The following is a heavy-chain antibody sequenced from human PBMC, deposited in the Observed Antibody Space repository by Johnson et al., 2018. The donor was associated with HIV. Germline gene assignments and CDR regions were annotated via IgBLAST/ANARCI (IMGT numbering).Heavy chain of an antibody. Sequence: QMQLVESGGGVVQPGGSLRLSCAASGFTFSSYWMHWVRQAPGKGLEWVAVISYDGSNKYYADSVNGRLTISRDNAKNSMYLQMNSLRVEDTALYYCVRDTGYWSGCRCDDAFDVWGQGTVVTVSS. CDR2: ISYDGSNK. D-gene: IGHD2-15*01. V-gene: IGHV3-30*03. J-gene: IGHJ3*01. CDR3: VRDTGYWSGCRCDDAFDV. CDR1: GFTFSSYW.